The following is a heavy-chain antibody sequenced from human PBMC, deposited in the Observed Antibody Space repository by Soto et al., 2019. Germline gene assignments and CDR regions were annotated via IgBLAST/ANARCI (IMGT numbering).Heavy chain of an antibody. V-gene: IGHV4-34*01. D-gene: IGHD2-8*01. J-gene: IGHJ3*02. Sequence: SETLSLTCAVYGGSFSGYYWSWIRQPPGKGLEWIGEINHSGSTNYNPSLKSRVTISVDTSKNQFSLKLSSVTAADTAVYYCARVTRGVLMVYGTYAFDIWGQGTMVTVSS. CDR1: GGSFSGYY. CDR2: INHSGST. CDR3: ARVTRGVLMVYGTYAFDI.